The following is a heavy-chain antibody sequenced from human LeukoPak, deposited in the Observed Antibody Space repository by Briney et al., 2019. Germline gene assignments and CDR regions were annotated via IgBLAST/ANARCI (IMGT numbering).Heavy chain of an antibody. V-gene: IGHV4-31*03. Sequence: SETLSLTCTVSGVSISSSSYYWGWIRQPPGKGLEWIGYIYYSGSTYYNPSLKSRVTISVDTSKNQFSLKLSSVTAADTAVYYCARDLVEAAFDIWGQGTMVTVSS. J-gene: IGHJ3*02. CDR1: GVSISSSSYY. CDR2: IYYSGST. CDR3: ARDLVEAAFDI.